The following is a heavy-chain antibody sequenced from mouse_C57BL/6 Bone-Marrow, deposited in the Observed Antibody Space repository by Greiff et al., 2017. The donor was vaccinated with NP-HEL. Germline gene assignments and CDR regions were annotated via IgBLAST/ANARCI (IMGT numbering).Heavy chain of an antibody. V-gene: IGHV5-6*01. Sequence: EVQLVESGGDLVKPGGSLKLSCAASGFTFSSYGMSWVRQTPDKRLEWVATISSGGSYTYYPDSVKGRFTISRDNAKNTLYLQMSSLKSEDTAMYYCARHQGGTYGGYFDVWGTGTTVTVSS. CDR2: ISSGGSYT. CDR1: GFTFSSYG. D-gene: IGHD1-1*02. J-gene: IGHJ1*03. CDR3: ARHQGGTYGGYFDV.